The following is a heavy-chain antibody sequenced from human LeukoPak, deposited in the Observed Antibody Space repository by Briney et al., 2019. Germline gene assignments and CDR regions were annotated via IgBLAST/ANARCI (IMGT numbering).Heavy chain of an antibody. CDR2: ISERGGST. D-gene: IGHD3-10*01. CDR1: GITLSNYG. Sequence: PGGSLRLACVVSGITLSNYGMSWVRQTPEKGLEWVSGISERGGSTNYADSVKGLFIISRDTSKNTVYLQMNSLRVEDTAVYFCAKRGIVIRAVIIIGFHKEAYYFDYWGQGILVTVSS. CDR3: AKRGIVIRAVIIIGFHKEAYYFDY. J-gene: IGHJ4*02. V-gene: IGHV3-23*01.